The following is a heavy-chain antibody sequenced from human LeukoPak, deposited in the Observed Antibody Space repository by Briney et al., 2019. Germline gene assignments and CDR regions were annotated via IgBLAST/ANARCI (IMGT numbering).Heavy chain of an antibody. J-gene: IGHJ5*02. D-gene: IGHD3-3*01. CDR1: GGSISSYY. V-gene: IGHV4-59*12. CDR2: IYYSGST. Sequence: SETLSLTCTVSGGSISSYYWSWIRQPPGKGLEWIGYIYYSGSTNYNPSLKSRVTMSVDTSKNQFSLKLSSVTAADTAVYYCARGVYDFWSGNNWFDPWGQGALVTVSS. CDR3: ARGVYDFWSGNNWFDP.